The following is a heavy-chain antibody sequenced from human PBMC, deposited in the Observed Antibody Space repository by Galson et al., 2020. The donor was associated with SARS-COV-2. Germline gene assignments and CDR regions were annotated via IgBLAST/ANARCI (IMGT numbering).Heavy chain of an antibody. CDR1: GFTFSSYD. CDR2: IGTAGDT. D-gene: IGHD2-2*01. Sequence: GESLKISCAASGFTFSSYDMHWVRQATGKGLEWVSAIGTAGDTYYPGSVKGRFTISRENAKNSLYLQMNSLRAGHTAVYYCARGVVVVPAAISPFRYYYYYMDVWGKGTTVTVSS. J-gene: IGHJ6*03. CDR3: ARGVVVVPAAISPFRYYYYYMDV. V-gene: IGHV3-13*01.